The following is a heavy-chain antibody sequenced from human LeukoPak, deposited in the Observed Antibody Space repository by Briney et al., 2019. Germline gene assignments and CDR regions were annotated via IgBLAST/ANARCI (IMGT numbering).Heavy chain of an antibody. CDR1: GYSISSGYY. J-gene: IGHJ5*02. CDR3: ARGGYYGSGNDFRFDP. V-gene: IGHV4-61*01. CDR2: IHYTGST. Sequence: SETLSLTCTVSGYSISSGYYWSWIRQSPGKGLECIGYIHYTGSTNYNPSLKSRVTISVETSKNQFSLKLKSVTAADTAVYYRARGGYYGSGNDFRFDPWGQGTLVTVSS. D-gene: IGHD3-10*01.